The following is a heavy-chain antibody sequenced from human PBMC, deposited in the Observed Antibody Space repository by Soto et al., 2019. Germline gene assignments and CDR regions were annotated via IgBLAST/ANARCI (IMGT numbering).Heavy chain of an antibody. CDR1: GYSFTSYW. Sequence: GESLKISCKGSGYSFTSYWIGWVRQMPGKGLEWMGIIYPGDSDTRYSPSFQGQVTISADKSISTAYLQWSSLKASDTAMYYCARSGYCSSTSCFFYSYMDVWGNGTTVTVSS. J-gene: IGHJ6*03. CDR2: IYPGDSDT. D-gene: IGHD2-2*03. V-gene: IGHV5-51*01. CDR3: ARSGYCSSTSCFFYSYMDV.